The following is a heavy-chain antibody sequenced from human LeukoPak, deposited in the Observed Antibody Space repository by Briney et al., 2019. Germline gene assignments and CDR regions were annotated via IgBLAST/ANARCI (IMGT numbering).Heavy chain of an antibody. CDR3: ARKGDGAFDI. CDR1: GFTFSSYD. D-gene: IGHD3-16*01. CDR2: IGTIGDT. V-gene: IGHV3-13*01. J-gene: IGHJ3*02. Sequence: GGSLRLSCAASGFTFSSYDMHWVRQDTGKGLEWVSAIGTIGDTYYTGSVKGRFTISRENAKNSLYLQMNSLRARDTAAYYCARKGDGAFDIWGQGTMVTVSS.